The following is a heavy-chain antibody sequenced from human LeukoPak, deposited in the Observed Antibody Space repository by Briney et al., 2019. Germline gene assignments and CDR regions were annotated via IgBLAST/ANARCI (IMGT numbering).Heavy chain of an antibody. D-gene: IGHD2-2*01. CDR3: ARGGDEVEPAAGNWFDP. CDR1: GGSISSGSYY. CDR2: IYTSGST. J-gene: IGHJ5*02. V-gene: IGHV4-61*02. Sequence: PSETLSLTCTVSGGSISSGSYYWSWIRQPAGKGLEWIGRIYTSGSTNYNPSLKSRVTISVDTSKNQFSLKLSSVTAADTAVYYCARGGDEVEPAAGNWFDPWGQGTLVTVSS.